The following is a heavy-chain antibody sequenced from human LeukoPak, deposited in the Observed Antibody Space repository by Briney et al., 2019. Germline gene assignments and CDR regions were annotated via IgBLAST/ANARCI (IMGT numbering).Heavy chain of an antibody. CDR3: ARVMITLGGVIVGFDY. D-gene: IGHD3-16*02. CDR1: GFTVSRNY. CDR2: IYSGGST. Sequence: GGSLRLSCAASGFTVSRNYMSWVRQAPGKGLEWVSVIYSGGSTYYADSVKGRFTISGDNPKNTLYPQMNSLRAEDAAVYYCARVMITLGGVIVGFDYWGQGTLVTVSS. J-gene: IGHJ4*02. V-gene: IGHV3-53*01.